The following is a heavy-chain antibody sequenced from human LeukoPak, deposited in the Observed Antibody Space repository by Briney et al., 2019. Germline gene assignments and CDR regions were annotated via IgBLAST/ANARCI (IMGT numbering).Heavy chain of an antibody. CDR2: INHSGST. D-gene: IGHD1-26*01. Sequence: PSETLSLTCAVYGGSFSGYYWSWIRQPPGKGLEWIGEINHSGSTNYNPSLKSRVTISVDTSKNQFSLKLSSVTAVDTAVYYCARRLYSGSRYFDYWGQGTLVTVSS. J-gene: IGHJ4*02. CDR1: GGSFSGYY. CDR3: ARRLYSGSRYFDY. V-gene: IGHV4-34*01.